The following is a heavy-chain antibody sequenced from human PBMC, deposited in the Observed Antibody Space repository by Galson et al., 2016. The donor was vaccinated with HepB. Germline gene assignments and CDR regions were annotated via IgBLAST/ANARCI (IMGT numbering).Heavy chain of an antibody. D-gene: IGHD4-17*01. CDR1: GFTFSSFA. CDR3: AKSATVTDGIDD. Sequence: SLRLSCAASGFTFSSFAMSWVRQAPGKGLQWVSGITDSGDNTCYADSVRGRFTISRDNSKNTLYLEMNSLRAEDTALYYCAKSATVTDGIDDWGQGTLVTVSS. V-gene: IGHV3-23*01. J-gene: IGHJ4*02. CDR2: ITDSGDNT.